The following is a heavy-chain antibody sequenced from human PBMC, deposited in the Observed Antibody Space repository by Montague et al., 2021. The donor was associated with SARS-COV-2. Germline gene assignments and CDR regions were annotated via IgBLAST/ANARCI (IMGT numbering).Heavy chain of an antibody. CDR1: GGSISSGGYY. J-gene: IGHJ3*02. D-gene: IGHD3-22*01. CDR2: IYYSGST. CDR3: ARVLTTMIVVVDAFDI. Sequence: TLSLTCTVSGGSISSGGYYWSWIRQHPGKGLEWIGYIYYSGSTYYNPSLKSRVTISVDTSKNQFSLKLSSVTAADTAVYYCARVLTTMIVVVDAFDIWGQGTMVTVSS. V-gene: IGHV4-31*03.